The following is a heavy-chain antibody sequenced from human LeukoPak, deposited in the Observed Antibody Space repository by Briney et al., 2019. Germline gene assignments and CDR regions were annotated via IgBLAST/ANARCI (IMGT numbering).Heavy chain of an antibody. D-gene: IGHD3-10*01. J-gene: IGHJ5*02. CDR1: GGSISSSGYY. CDR3: ARGITKSWFDP. Sequence: SETLSLTCTVSGGSISSSGYYWSWIRQPPGKGLEWIGYIYYSGSTNYNPSLKSRVTISVDTSKNQFSLKLSSVTAADTAVYYCARGITKSWFDPWGQGTLVTVSS. V-gene: IGHV4-61*08. CDR2: IYYSGST.